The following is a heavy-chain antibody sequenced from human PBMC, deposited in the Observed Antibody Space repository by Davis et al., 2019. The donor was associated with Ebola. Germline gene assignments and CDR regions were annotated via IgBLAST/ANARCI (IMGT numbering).Heavy chain of an antibody. D-gene: IGHD6-6*01. Sequence: ASVKVSCKASGYTFTSYYMHWVRQAPGQGLEWMGIINPSGGSTSYAQKFQGRVTMTRDTSTSTVYMELSSLRSDDTAVYYCARGRWVSSSLHDAFDIWGQGTMVTVSS. CDR2: INPSGGST. V-gene: IGHV1-46*01. J-gene: IGHJ3*02. CDR3: ARGRWVSSSLHDAFDI. CDR1: GYTFTSYY.